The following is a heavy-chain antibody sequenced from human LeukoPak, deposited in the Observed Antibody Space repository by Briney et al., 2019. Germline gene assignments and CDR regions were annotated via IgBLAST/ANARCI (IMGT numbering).Heavy chain of an antibody. CDR3: ATWSEDTAMVGFDC. CDR1: GYTFTGYY. V-gene: IGHV1-2*06. J-gene: IGHJ4*02. CDR2: INPNSGGT. Sequence: ASVKVSCKASGYTFTGYYMHWVRQAPGQGLEWMGRINPNSGGTNYAQKFQGRVTMTRDTSISTAYMELSRLRSDDTAVYYCATWSEDTAMVGFDCWGQGTLVTVSS. D-gene: IGHD5-18*01.